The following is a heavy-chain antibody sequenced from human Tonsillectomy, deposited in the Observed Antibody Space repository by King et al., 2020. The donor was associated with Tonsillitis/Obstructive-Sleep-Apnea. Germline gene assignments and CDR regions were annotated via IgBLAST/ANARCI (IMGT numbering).Heavy chain of an antibody. CDR3: ARPASPVVPDAPYYYYYYMDV. CDR2: IWYDGSNK. J-gene: IGHJ6*03. Sequence: QVQLVESGGGVVQPGRSLRLSCAASGFTFNSYGMHWVRQAPGKGLEWVAVIWYDGSNKYYADSVKGRFTISRDNSKNTLFLQMNSLRAEDTAVYYCARPASPVVPDAPYYYYYYMDVWGKGTTVTFSS. CDR1: GFTFNSYG. V-gene: IGHV3-33*01. D-gene: IGHD2-2*01.